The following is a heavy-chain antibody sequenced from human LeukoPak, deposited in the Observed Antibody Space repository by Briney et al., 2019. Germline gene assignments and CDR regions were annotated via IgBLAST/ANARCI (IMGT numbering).Heavy chain of an antibody. J-gene: IGHJ6*03. Sequence: GASVKVSCKASGYTFTSYGISWVRQAPGQGLEWMGWISAYNGNTNYAQKLQGRVTMTTDTSTSTAYMELRSLRSDDTAVYYCARELGATTGYPYYYMDVWGKGTTVTVSS. V-gene: IGHV1-18*01. D-gene: IGHD1-26*01. CDR2: ISAYNGNT. CDR3: ARELGATTGYPYYYMDV. CDR1: GYTFTSYG.